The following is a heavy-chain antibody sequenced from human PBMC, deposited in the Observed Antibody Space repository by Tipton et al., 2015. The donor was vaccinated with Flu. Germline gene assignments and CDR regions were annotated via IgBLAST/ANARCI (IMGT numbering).Heavy chain of an antibody. D-gene: IGHD3-16*01. Sequence: SLRLSCAASGFTFDDYGMSWVRQAPGKGLEWVSGINWNGGTTGYADSVKGRFIISRDNAKNSLSLQMNSLRAEDTALYFWARDRTRLASPLDYWGQGTLVAVSS. J-gene: IGHJ4*02. V-gene: IGHV3-20*04. CDR2: INWNGGTT. CDR3: ARDRTRLASPLDY. CDR1: GFTFDDYG.